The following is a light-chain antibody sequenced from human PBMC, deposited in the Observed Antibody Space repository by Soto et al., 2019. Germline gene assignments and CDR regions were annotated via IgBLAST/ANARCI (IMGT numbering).Light chain of an antibody. CDR2: DAS. CDR1: QSVSSY. CDR3: QQRSNWPPLFT. V-gene: IGKV3-11*01. Sequence: EIVLTQSPATLSLSPGERATLSCRASQSVSSYLAWYQQKPGQAPRLLIYDASNRATGIPARFSGSGSGTVFTLSISSLEPEDFAVYCCQQRSNWPPLFTFGPGTKVDIK. J-gene: IGKJ3*01.